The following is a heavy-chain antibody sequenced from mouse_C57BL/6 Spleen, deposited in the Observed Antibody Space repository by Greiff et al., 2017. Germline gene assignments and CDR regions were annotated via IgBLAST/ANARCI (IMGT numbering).Heavy chain of an antibody. CDR1: GYTFTSYW. CDR2: INPSNGGT. Sequence: QVQLQQPGTELVKPGASVKLSCKASGYTFTSYWMHWVKQRPGQGLEWIGNINPSNGGTNYNEKFKSKATLTVDKSSSTAYMQRSSRTSEDSAVYYCARPHYGSSYDFDDWGKGTTLTVSS. D-gene: IGHD1-1*01. CDR3: ARPHYGSSYDFDD. J-gene: IGHJ2*01. V-gene: IGHV1-53*01.